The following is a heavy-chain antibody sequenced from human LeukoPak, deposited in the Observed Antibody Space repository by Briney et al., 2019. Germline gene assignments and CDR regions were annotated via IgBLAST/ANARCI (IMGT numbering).Heavy chain of an antibody. J-gene: IGHJ3*02. Sequence: SETLPLTCTVSGGSISSGDYYWSWIRQPPGKGLEWIGYIYYSGSTYYNPSLKSRVTISVDTSKNQFSLKLSSVTAADTAVYYCARESTAMVTRAFDIWGQGTMVTVSS. CDR3: ARESTAMVTRAFDI. CDR2: IYYSGST. CDR1: GGSISSGDYY. V-gene: IGHV4-30-4*02. D-gene: IGHD5-18*01.